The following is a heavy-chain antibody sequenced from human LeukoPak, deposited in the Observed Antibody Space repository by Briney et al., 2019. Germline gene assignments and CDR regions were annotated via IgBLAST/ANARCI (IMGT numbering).Heavy chain of an antibody. J-gene: IGHJ4*02. CDR1: GFTFSSYG. D-gene: IGHD3-10*01. CDR3: AKDYYYGSGSYYPPLDX. Sequence: GGSLRLSCAASGFTFSSYGMHWVRQAPGKGLEWVAFIRYDGSNKYYADSVKGRFTISRDNSKNTLYLQMNSLRAEDTAVYYCAKDYYYGSGSYYPPLDXWGQGTLVTVXX. CDR2: IRYDGSNK. V-gene: IGHV3-30*02.